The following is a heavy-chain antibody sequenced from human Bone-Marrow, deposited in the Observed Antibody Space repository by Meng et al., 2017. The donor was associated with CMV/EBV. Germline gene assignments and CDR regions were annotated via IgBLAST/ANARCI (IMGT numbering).Heavy chain of an antibody. V-gene: IGHV4-38-2*02. CDR3: ARLWSGYYRAFFGY. Sequence: SETLSLTCIVSGYSISSGYYWGWIRQPPGKGLEWIGSIHYSGSTYSNPSLKSRVTTSVDTSKNQFSLKLSSVTAADTAVYYCARLWSGYYRAFFGYWGQGTLVTVSS. D-gene: IGHD3-3*01. CDR1: GYSISSGYY. J-gene: IGHJ4*02. CDR2: IHYSGST.